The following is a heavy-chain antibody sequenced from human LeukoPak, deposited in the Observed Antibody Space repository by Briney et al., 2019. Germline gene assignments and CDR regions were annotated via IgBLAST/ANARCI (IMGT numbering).Heavy chain of an antibody. CDR1: GFTFSSYS. J-gene: IGHJ3*02. CDR3: ARDRSRGLLDAFDI. D-gene: IGHD3-10*01. Sequence: GGSLRLSCAASGFTFSSYSMNWVRQAPGKGLEWVSSISSSSTYIYYAVSVKGRFTISRDNAKNSLYLQMNSLRAEDTAVYYCARDRSRGLLDAFDIWGQGTMVTVSS. V-gene: IGHV3-21*01. CDR2: ISSSSTYI.